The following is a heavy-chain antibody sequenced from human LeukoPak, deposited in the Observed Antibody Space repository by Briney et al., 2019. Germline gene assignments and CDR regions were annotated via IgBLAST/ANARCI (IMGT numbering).Heavy chain of an antibody. CDR3: ARETDWFDC. CDR1: GDIVSSNSVT. J-gene: IGHJ5*01. V-gene: IGHV6-1*01. CDR2: TYYRSTWYN. Sequence: SQTLSLTCAISGDIVSSNSVTWNWIRQSPSRGLEWLGRTYYRSTWYNDYAVSVRGRITVNPDTSKNQFSLHLNSVTPEDTAVYYCARETDWFDCWGQGTLVTVSS.